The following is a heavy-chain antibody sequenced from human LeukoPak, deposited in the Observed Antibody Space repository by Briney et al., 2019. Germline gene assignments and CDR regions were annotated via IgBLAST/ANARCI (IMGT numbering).Heavy chain of an antibody. CDR3: ARVLPMVRGVHDY. J-gene: IGHJ4*02. V-gene: IGHV4-61*01. CDR2: IYYSGST. Sequence: SETLSLTCTVSGGSISSSSYYWSWIRQPPGKGLEWIGYIYYSGSTNYNPSLKSRVTISVDTSKNQFSLKLSSVTAADTAVYYCARVLPMVRGVHDYWGQGTLVTVSS. CDR1: GGSISSSSYY. D-gene: IGHD3-10*01.